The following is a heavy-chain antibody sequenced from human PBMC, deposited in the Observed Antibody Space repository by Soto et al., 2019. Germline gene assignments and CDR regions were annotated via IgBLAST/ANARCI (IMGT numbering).Heavy chain of an antibody. CDR3: ARLRIATNNYKWFDP. Sequence: PSLTCSVSGAALNSGNYYWGWIRQVPGKGLEWIGHIYVTGAVDYNPSLRDRITISQDTSERQFSLNLRLVTAADTAVYYCARLRIATNNYKWFDPWGQGTLVTVSS. J-gene: IGHJ5*02. V-gene: IGHV4-31*03. CDR1: GAALNSGNYY. CDR2: IYVTGAV. D-gene: IGHD2-21*01.